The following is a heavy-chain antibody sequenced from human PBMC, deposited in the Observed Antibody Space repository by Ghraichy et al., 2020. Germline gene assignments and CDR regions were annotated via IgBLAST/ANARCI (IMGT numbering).Heavy chain of an antibody. D-gene: IGHD3-3*01. CDR2: IFFDGSDE. J-gene: IGHJ2*01. V-gene: IGHV3-33*01. CDR1: GFSFSTHA. Sequence: GGSLRLSCAASGFSFSTHAMHWVRQAPGRGLEWVAFIFFDGSDEYYADSVKGRFTISRDNSKNTVYLQLNSLRAEDTAVYYCARDRWSGSTPLYFDLWGRGTLVTVSS. CDR3: ARDRWSGSTPLYFDL.